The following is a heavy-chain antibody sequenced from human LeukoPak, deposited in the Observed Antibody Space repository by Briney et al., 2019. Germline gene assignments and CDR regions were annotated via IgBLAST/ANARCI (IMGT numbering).Heavy chain of an antibody. Sequence: SETLSLTCTVSGGSISSYYWSWIRQPPGKGLEWIGYIYHSVDTKYNASLKSRVTISVDTSKSQFSLKLSSVTAADTAVYYCARGGPNSSGWRIAYWGQGTLVTVSS. CDR2: IYHSVDT. V-gene: IGHV4-59*01. CDR1: GGSISSYY. J-gene: IGHJ4*02. D-gene: IGHD6-19*01. CDR3: ARGGPNSSGWRIAY.